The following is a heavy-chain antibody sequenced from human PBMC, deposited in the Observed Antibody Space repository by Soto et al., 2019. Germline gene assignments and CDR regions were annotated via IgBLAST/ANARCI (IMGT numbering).Heavy chain of an antibody. CDR2: IYFTGYT. D-gene: IGHD5-18*01. CDR1: GASFTNDGSY. V-gene: IGHV4-31*03. Sequence: TVSGASFTNDGSYWSWIRQHPGKGLEWIGYIYFTGYTYYTPSLKSRVAFSIETSKRQFSLRLTSVTAADTAIYYCARSVNTALVRGIDSWGQGTMVTVSS. CDR3: ARSVNTALVRGIDS. J-gene: IGHJ4*02.